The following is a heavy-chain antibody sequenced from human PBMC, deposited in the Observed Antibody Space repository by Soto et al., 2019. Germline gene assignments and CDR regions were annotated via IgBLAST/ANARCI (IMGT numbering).Heavy chain of an antibody. CDR1: GYTFTDYD. J-gene: IGHJ5*02. CDR3: ARVAVAARPRWYNWFAP. CDR2: MNPNSGET. V-gene: IGHV1-8*01. D-gene: IGHD2-15*01. Sequence: QEQLVQSGAEVKKPGASVKVSCKTSGYTFTDYDINWVRQATGQGLEWIGWMNPNSGETGYVQKCQGRVTVTRSAALSRAYLELSSLRSEDTAVYYCARVAVAARPRWYNWFAPWGQGTLVTVSA.